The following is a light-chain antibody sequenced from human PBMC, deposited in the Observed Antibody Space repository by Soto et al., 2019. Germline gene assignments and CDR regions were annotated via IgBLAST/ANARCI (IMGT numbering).Light chain of an antibody. CDR1: QSVSSNF. CDR3: RQYGTSLGFP. J-gene: IGKJ4*01. Sequence: EIVLTQSPGTLSLSPGERATLSCRASQSVSSNFLAWYQEKLGQAPRLLIYGASKRATGIPDRFSGSGSGTDFALTISRLEPVDFAVYYCRQYGTSLGFPVGGGTKVDIK. CDR2: GAS. V-gene: IGKV3-20*01.